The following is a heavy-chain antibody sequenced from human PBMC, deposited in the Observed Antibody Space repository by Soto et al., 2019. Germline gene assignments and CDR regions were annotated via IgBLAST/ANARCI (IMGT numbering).Heavy chain of an antibody. J-gene: IGHJ6*02. D-gene: IGHD3-10*01. V-gene: IGHV3-30*18. CDR3: AKDTLGGDYYYGMDV. CDR2: ISHDGSNE. Sequence: GGSLRLSCAASGFTFSRYGMHWVRQAPGKGLEWVALISHDGSNEYYVDTVKGRFTVSRDNSKNTMYLQMNRLRAEDTAVYYCAKDTLGGDYYYGMDVWGQGTTVTVSS. CDR1: GFTFSRYG.